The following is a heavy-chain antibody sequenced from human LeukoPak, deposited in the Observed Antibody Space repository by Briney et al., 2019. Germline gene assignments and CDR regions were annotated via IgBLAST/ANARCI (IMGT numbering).Heavy chain of an antibody. J-gene: IGHJ2*01. V-gene: IGHV4-30-2*01. D-gene: IGHD3-22*01. CDR1: GGSISSGGYS. CDR3: ARGPEYYDSSGYYLGWYFDL. Sequence: PSQTLSLTCAVSGGSISSGGYSWSWIRQPPGKGLEWIGYIYHSGSTYYDPSLKSRVTISVDRSKNQFSLKLSSVTAADTAVYYCARGPEYYDSSGYYLGWYFDLWGRGTLVTVSS. CDR2: IYHSGST.